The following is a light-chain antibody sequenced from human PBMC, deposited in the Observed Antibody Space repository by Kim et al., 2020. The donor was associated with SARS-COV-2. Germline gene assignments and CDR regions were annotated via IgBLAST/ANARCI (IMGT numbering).Light chain of an antibody. CDR2: LNSDGSH. Sequence: ASIELTCHLRSGHTNSDIAWHQQQPEKGPRHLMRLNSDGSHTKGDGVPDRFSGSSSGAERYLTVSSLQSEDEADYYCQTWGTGILVFGGGTKVTVL. CDR3: QTWGTGILV. CDR1: SGHTNSD. V-gene: IGLV4-69*01. J-gene: IGLJ3*02.